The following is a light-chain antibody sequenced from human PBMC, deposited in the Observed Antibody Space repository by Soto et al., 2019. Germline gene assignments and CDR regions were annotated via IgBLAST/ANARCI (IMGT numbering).Light chain of an antibody. CDR2: EGS. V-gene: IGLV2-23*01. CDR3: CSYAGSSIVV. Sequence: QSALTQPASVSGSPGQSITISCTGTSSDVGNYNLVSWYQQHPGKAPKLMIYEGSKRPSGVSNRFSGSKSGNTASLTISGLQAEDEADYYCCSYAGSSIVVFGGGTKVTV. J-gene: IGLJ2*01. CDR1: SSDVGNYNL.